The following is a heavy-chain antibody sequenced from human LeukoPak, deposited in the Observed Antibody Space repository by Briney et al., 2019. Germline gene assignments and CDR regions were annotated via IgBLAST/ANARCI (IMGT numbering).Heavy chain of an antibody. CDR2: IYYSGST. V-gene: IGHV4-31*03. CDR1: GGSISSGGYY. D-gene: IGHD1-7*01. Sequence: SQTLYLTCTVSGGSISSGGYYWSWIRQHPGKGLEWIGYIYYSGSTYYNPSLKSRVTISVNTSKNQFSLKLSSVTAADTAVYYCATNEYNWNYKGAFDIWGQGTMVTVSS. CDR3: ATNEYNWNYKGAFDI. J-gene: IGHJ3*02.